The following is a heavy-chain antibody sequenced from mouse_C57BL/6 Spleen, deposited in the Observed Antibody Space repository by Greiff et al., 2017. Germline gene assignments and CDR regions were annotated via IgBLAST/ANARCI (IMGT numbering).Heavy chain of an antibody. J-gene: IGHJ4*01. CDR3: TCYYGSSLYAMDY. V-gene: IGHV1-5*01. CDR1: GYTFTSYW. Sequence: VQLQQSGTVLARPGASVKMSCKTSGYTFTSYWMHWVKQRPGQGLEWIGAIYPGNSDTSYNQKFKGKAKLTAVTSASTAYMELSSLTNEDSAVYYCTCYYGSSLYAMDYWGQGTSVTVSS. D-gene: IGHD1-1*01. CDR2: IYPGNSDT.